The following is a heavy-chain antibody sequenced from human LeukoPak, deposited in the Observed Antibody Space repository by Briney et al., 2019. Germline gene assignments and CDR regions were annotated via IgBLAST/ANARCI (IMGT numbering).Heavy chain of an antibody. V-gene: IGHV1-69*05. CDR1: GGTFSSYA. CDR3: ARAASGTYYFDY. Sequence: SVKVSCKASGGTFSSYAISWVRQAPGQGLEWMGRIIPIFGTANYAQKFQGRVTITTDESTSTAYMELSSLRSDDSAMYYCARAASGTYYFDYWGQGTLVTVSS. J-gene: IGHJ4*02. D-gene: IGHD6-13*01. CDR2: IIPIFGTA.